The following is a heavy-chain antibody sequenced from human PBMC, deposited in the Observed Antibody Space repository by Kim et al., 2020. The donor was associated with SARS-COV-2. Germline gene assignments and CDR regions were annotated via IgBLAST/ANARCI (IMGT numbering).Heavy chain of an antibody. CDR1: GGSFSGYY. J-gene: IGHJ3*02. D-gene: IGHD3-10*01. CDR3: AFSRYYGSGTNAFDI. CDR2: INHSGST. Sequence: SETLSLTCAVYGGSFSGYYWSWIRQPPGKGLEWIGEINHSGSTNYNPSLKSRVTISVDTTKNQFSLKLSSVTAADTAVYYCAFSRYYGSGTNAFDIWGQGTMVTVSS. V-gene: IGHV4-34*01.